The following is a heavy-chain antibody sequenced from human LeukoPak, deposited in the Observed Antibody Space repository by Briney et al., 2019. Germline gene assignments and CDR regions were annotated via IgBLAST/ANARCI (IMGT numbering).Heavy chain of an antibody. J-gene: IGHJ5*02. CDR3: AKERSSSRPYNWFDP. V-gene: IGHV3-23*01. Sequence: PGGSPRLSCAASGFTFNTYAMSWVRQAPGQGLEWVSGISASGGGTDYADSVKGRFTISRDNSKNTLYLQMNNLRAEDTAVYYCAKERSSSRPYNWFDPWGQGTLVTVSS. D-gene: IGHD6-13*01. CDR1: GFTFNTYA. CDR2: ISASGGGT.